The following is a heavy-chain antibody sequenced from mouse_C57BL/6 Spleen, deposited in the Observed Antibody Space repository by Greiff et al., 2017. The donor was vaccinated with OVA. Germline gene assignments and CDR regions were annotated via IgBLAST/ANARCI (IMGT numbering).Heavy chain of an antibody. J-gene: IGHJ2*01. CDR3: ARSSIYYDYVDY. D-gene: IGHD2-4*01. CDR1: GYTFTSYW. Sequence: VQLQQPGAELVKPGASVKLSCKASGYTFTSYWMHWVKQRPGQGLEWIGMIHPNSGSTNYNEKFKSKATLTVDKSSSTAYMQLISLTSEDSAVYYCARSSIYYDYVDYWGQGTTLTVSS. CDR2: IHPNSGST. V-gene: IGHV1-64*01.